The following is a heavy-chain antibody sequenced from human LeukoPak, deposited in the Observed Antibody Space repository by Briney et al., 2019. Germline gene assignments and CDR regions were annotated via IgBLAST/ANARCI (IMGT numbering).Heavy chain of an antibody. V-gene: IGHV1-69*04. D-gene: IGHD5-12*01. CDR3: ARARSGYEEFDY. CDR1: GGTSSSYA. J-gene: IGHJ4*02. Sequence: SVKVSCKASGGTSSSYAISWVRQAPGQGLEWMGRIIPILGIANYAQKFQGRVTITAGKSTSTAYMELSSLRSEDTAVYYCARARSGYEEFDYWGQGTLVTVSS. CDR2: IIPILGIA.